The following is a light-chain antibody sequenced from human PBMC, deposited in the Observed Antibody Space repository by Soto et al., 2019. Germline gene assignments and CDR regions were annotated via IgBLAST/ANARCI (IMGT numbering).Light chain of an antibody. CDR2: KAS. J-gene: IGKJ1*01. CDR3: QHYNSYSEA. V-gene: IGKV1-5*03. CDR1: QTISSW. Sequence: DIQMTQSPSTLSGSVGDRVTITSRASQTISSWLAWYQQKPGKAHKLLIYKASTLKSGVPSRFSGSGSGTEFTLTISSLQPDEFATYYCQHYNSYSEAFGQGTKVDIK.